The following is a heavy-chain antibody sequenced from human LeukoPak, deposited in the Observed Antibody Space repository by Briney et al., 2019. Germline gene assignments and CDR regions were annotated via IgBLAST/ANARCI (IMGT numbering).Heavy chain of an antibody. Sequence: SHTLSLTCTLSGGSIINGDYYWSWIRQPPGKGLEWIGYIYDDGSTYYNPSLKSRVTISIDTSKNQFSLNLRSVTAAGTAVYYCARLTGSGEVFDFWGQGTLVTVSS. CDR1: GGSIINGDYY. CDR2: IYDDGST. J-gene: IGHJ4*02. D-gene: IGHD1-14*01. V-gene: IGHV4-30-4*01. CDR3: ARLTGSGEVFDF.